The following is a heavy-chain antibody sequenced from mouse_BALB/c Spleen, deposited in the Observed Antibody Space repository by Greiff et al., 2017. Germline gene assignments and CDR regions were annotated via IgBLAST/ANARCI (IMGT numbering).Heavy chain of an antibody. Sequence: VQLQQSGAELVKPGASVKLSCTASGFNIKDTYMHWVKQRPEQGLEWIGRIDPANGNTKYDPKFQGKATITADTSSNTAYLQLSSLTSEDTAVYYCARCEVRRGDFDYWGQGTTLTVSS. CDR2: IDPANGNT. J-gene: IGHJ2*01. CDR3: ARCEVRRGDFDY. D-gene: IGHD2-14*01. V-gene: IGHV14-3*02. CDR1: GFNIKDTY.